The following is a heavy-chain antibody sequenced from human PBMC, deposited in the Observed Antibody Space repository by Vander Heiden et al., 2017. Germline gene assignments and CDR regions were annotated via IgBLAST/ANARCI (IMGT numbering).Heavy chain of an antibody. V-gene: IGHV3-30*18. J-gene: IGHJ6*02. CDR1: GFTFSSYG. CDR2: ITFDGTSK. CDR3: ANSQGYYYGMDV. Sequence: QVQLVASGGGVVQPGRSLRLSCAASGFTFSSYGMHWVRQFPGKWLEWVEVITFDGTSKYHADSVEGRFTISRDNSKNTLYLQMNSLRIEDTAVYYCANSQGYYYGMDVWGQGTTVTVSS.